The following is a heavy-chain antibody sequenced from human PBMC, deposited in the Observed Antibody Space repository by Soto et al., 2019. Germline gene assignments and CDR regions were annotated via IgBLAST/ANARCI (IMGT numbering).Heavy chain of an antibody. J-gene: IGHJ4*02. Sequence: GASVKVSCKASGYTFTSYYMHWVRQAPGQGLEWMGIINPSGGSTSYAQKFQGRVTMTRDTSTSTVYMELSSLRSEDTAVYYCARALDNDYGDYVXPGEFDYWGQGTLVTVSS. V-gene: IGHV1-46*03. D-gene: IGHD4-17*01. CDR1: GYTFTSYY. CDR3: ARALDNDYGDYVXPGEFDY. CDR2: INPSGGST.